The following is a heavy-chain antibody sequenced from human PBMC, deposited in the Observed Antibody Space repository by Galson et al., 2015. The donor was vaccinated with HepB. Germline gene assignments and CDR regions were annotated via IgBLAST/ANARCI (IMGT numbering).Heavy chain of an antibody. J-gene: IGHJ6*03. CDR2: IDSSTNYI. Sequence: SLRLSCAASGFTFNIYTMDWVRQAPGKGLEWVSGIDSSTNYIYYADSVKGRFTISRDNAKNSLYLQMNSLTAEDTAVYYCARDFLDTSSSSSDYYYYMDVWGTGTTVTVTS. D-gene: IGHD6-6*01. CDR1: GFTFNIYT. V-gene: IGHV3-21*01. CDR3: ARDFLDTSSSSSDYYYYMDV.